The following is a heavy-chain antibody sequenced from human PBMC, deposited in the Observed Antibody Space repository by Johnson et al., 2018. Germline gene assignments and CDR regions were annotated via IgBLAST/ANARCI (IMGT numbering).Heavy chain of an antibody. CDR3: VKDRGPYSDNRCLRDGLDV. CDR1: GFTFSRFP. CDR2: ITGSGGGT. V-gene: IGHV3-23*04. Sequence: VQLVQSGGTLVQPGGSLRLSCAASGFTFSRFPMNWVRQVPGKGLEWISTITGSGGGTYYADSVQGRFTVSRDISKNTLYLEVNSLRVEDTALYYCVKDRGPYSDNRCLRDGLDVWGQGTMVTVSS. D-gene: IGHD5-12*01. J-gene: IGHJ3*01.